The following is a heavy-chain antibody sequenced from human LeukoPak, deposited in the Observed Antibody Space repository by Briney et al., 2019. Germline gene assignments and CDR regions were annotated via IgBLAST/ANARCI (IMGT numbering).Heavy chain of an antibody. V-gene: IGHV1-46*01. CDR2: INPSGGST. D-gene: IGHD3-22*01. Sequence: ASVKVSCKASGYTFTTYYMHWVRQAPGQGLEWMGIINPSGGSTNYARKFQGRVTMTRDTSTSTVYMELSSLRSEDTAVYYCARDADYYDSSSPFDYWGQGTLVTVSS. J-gene: IGHJ4*02. CDR3: ARDADYYDSSSPFDY. CDR1: GYTFTTYY.